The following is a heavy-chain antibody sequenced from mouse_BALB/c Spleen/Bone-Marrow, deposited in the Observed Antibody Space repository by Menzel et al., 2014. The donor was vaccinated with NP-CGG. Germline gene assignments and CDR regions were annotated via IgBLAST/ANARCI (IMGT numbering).Heavy chain of an antibody. CDR1: GYTFTDYA. CDR3: ARSEYGNSYAMDY. J-gene: IGHJ4*01. Sequence: QVQLKESGPELVRPGVSVKIPCKGSGYTFTDYAMHWVKQSHAKSLEWIGVISTYSGNTNYNQKFKGKATMTVDKSSSTAYMELARLTSEDSAIYYRARSEYGNSYAMDYWGQGTSVTVSS. D-gene: IGHD2-10*02. CDR2: ISTYSGNT. V-gene: IGHV1-67*01.